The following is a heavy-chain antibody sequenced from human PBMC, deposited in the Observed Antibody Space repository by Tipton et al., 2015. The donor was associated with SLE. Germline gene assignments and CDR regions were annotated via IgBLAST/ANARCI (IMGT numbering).Heavy chain of an antibody. Sequence: QLVQSGPEVKRPGASVKVSCQAAGYTFRDFGMHWVRQAPGQGLEWMGWVSAYSGNTNSAQNLQGRVIMTTDTSTSTAYMELRSLRSDDTAVYYCALRWPDTWTTAYWGQGTLVTVSS. V-gene: IGHV1-18*01. CDR2: VSAYSGNT. CDR3: ALRWPDTWTTAY. CDR1: GYTFRDFG. D-gene: IGHD5-12*01. J-gene: IGHJ4*02.